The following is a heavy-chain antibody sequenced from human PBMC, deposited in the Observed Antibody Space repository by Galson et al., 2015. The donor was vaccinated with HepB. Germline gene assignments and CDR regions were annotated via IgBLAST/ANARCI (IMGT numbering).Heavy chain of an antibody. CDR2: FDPEDGET. Sequence: SVKVSCKVSGYTLSELSMHWVRQAPAKGLEWMGGFDPEDGETIYAQNFQGRITMTEDASTDTAYMELSSLRSEDTAVYYCSTPSFKNGYNLDYWGQGTLVTVSS. J-gene: IGHJ4*02. V-gene: IGHV1-24*01. CDR3: STPSFKNGYNLDY. D-gene: IGHD5-24*01. CDR1: GYTLSELS.